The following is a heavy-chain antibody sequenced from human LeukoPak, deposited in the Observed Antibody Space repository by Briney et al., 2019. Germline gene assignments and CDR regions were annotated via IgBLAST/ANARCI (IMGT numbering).Heavy chain of an antibody. J-gene: IGHJ4*02. D-gene: IGHD6-6*01. CDR2: IYTSGST. CDR3: ASWGAARQIGSDY. CDR1: GGSISSGSYY. Sequence: PSETLSLTCTVSGGSISSGSYYWSWIRQPAGKGLEWIGRIYTSGSTNYNPSLKSRVTISVDTSKNQFSLKLSSVTAADTAVYYCASWGAARQIGSDYWGQGTLVTVSS. V-gene: IGHV4-61*02.